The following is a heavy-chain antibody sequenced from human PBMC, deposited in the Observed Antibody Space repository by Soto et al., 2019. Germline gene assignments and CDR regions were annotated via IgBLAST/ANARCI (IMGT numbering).Heavy chain of an antibody. D-gene: IGHD3-10*01. CDR2: ISGSGGST. CDR3: AKDNAIGMVRGVIIGAFDI. CDR1: GFTFSSYA. Sequence: GVSLRLSCAASGFTFSSYAMSWVRQAPGKGLEWVSAISGSGGSTYYADSVKGRFTISRDNSKNTLYLQMNSLRAEDTAVYYCAKDNAIGMVRGVIIGAFDIWGQGTMVTVS. J-gene: IGHJ3*02. V-gene: IGHV3-23*01.